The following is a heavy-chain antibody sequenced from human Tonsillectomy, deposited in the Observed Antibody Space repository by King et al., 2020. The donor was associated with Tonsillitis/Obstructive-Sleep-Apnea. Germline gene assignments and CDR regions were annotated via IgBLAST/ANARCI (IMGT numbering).Heavy chain of an antibody. CDR2: ISWNSCSI. J-gene: IGHJ4*02. V-gene: IGHV3-9*01. Sequence: VQLVESGGGLVQPGRSLRLSCAASGFTFNNYAMHWVRQAPGKGLEWVSGISWNSCSIGYADSVKGRFTISRDNAKNSLYLQMNSLRAEDTALYYCAKYMGAVTGLYCFDYWGQGTLVTVSS. D-gene: IGHD6-19*01. CDR1: GFTFNNYA. CDR3: AKYMGAVTGLYCFDY.